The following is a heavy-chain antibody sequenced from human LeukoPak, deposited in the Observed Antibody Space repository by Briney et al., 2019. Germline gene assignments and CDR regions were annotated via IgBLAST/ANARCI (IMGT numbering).Heavy chain of an antibody. CDR1: GASISSTNW. Sequence: SGTLSLTCAVSGASISSTNWWTWVRHPPGKGLEWVGEIYHSGSTNYNPSLKSRVTISIDKSENQFSLRLTSVTAADTAVYYCATRWGLTWEPYWGQGTLVTVSS. D-gene: IGHD1-14*01. J-gene: IGHJ4*02. CDR2: IYHSGST. V-gene: IGHV4-4*02. CDR3: ATRWGLTWEPY.